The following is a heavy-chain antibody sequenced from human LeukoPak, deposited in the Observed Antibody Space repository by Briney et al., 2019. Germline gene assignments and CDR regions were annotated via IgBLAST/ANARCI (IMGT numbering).Heavy chain of an antibody. CDR2: MSHDGGIE. D-gene: IGHD5-12*01. CDR3: ARAKIIEAITHMDV. Sequence: PGGSLRLSCAASGFTFSSYGMHWVRQAPGKGLEWVAVMSHDGGIEKYADSVKGRFTISRDNSKKTLYLQMNSLRSEDAAVYYCARAKIIEAITHMDVWGQGTTVTVSS. CDR1: GFTFSSYG. J-gene: IGHJ6*02. V-gene: IGHV3-30*03.